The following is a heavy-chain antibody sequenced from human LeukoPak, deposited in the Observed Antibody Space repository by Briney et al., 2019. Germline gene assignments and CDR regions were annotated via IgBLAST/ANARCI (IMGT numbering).Heavy chain of an antibody. Sequence: PGGSLRLSRAASGLIFSSYAMHWVRQAPGKGLEWVAVISYDETNKYYADSVKGRFTISRNNSKNTLYLQMNSLRAEDTAVYYCARGAAAGISGWFDPWGQGTLVTVSS. V-gene: IGHV3-30-3*01. CDR3: ARGAAAGISGWFDP. CDR2: ISYDETNK. D-gene: IGHD6-13*01. CDR1: GLIFSSYA. J-gene: IGHJ5*02.